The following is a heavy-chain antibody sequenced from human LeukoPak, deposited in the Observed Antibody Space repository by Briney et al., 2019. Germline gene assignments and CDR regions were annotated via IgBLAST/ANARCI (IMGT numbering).Heavy chain of an antibody. Sequence: SETLSLTCTVSGGSISSYYWNWIRQPPGKGLEWIGYIYYSGNTNYNPSLKSRVTMSVDTSKNQFSLKLSSVTAADTAVYYCATYYYGGTGYYYRGFHIWGQGTMVTVSS. CDR2: IYYSGNT. CDR1: GGSISSYY. V-gene: IGHV4-59*01. D-gene: IGHD3-22*01. J-gene: IGHJ3*02. CDR3: ATYYYGGTGYYYRGFHI.